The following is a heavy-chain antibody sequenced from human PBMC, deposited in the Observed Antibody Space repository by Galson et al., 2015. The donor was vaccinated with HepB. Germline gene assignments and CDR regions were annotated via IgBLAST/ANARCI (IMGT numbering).Heavy chain of an antibody. CDR3: ATGGAAAAW. J-gene: IGHJ4*02. Sequence: SCKASGYRLTSYGISWARQAPGQGLEWMGWISAYNGNTNYAQKLQGRVTMTRDTSTSTAYMELRSLTSDDTAVYYCATGGAAAAWWGQGTLVTVSS. D-gene: IGHD6-13*01. CDR1: GYRLTSYG. V-gene: IGHV1-18*01. CDR2: ISAYNGNT.